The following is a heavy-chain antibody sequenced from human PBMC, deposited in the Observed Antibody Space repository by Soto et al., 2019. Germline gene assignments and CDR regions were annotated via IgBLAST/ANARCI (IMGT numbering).Heavy chain of an antibody. Sequence: GGSLRLSCAASGFTFSSYWMHWVRQAPGKGLVWVSRINSDGSSTSYADSVKGRFTISRDNAKNTLYLQMNSLRAEDTAVYYCARDLFPDPPLGVCYGMDVWGQGTTVTVSS. CDR2: INSDGSST. CDR1: GFTFSSYW. J-gene: IGHJ6*02. CDR3: ARDLFPDPPLGVCYGMDV. V-gene: IGHV3-74*01. D-gene: IGHD2-8*01.